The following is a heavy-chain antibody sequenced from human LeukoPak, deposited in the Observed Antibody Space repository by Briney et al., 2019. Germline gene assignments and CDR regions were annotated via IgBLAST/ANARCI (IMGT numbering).Heavy chain of an antibody. CDR2: INWYGAST. J-gene: IGHJ6*03. V-gene: IGHV3-20*04. CDR1: GFSFDDLG. CDR3: ARAVCPTIKFCDSSYFMDV. Sequence: GGSLRLSCTASGFSFDDLGMTWGRNVQPPGLELVASINWYGASTCYADSVRGLFTISRDNAKNSLYLQMNSLRAEDTALYYCARAVCPTIKFCDSSYFMDVWGKGTTVNVS. D-gene: IGHD6-6*01.